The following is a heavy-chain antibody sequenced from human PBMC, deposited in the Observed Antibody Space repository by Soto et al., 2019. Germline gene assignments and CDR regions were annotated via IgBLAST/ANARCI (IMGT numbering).Heavy chain of an antibody. CDR3: ARVGRTGTANWFDP. D-gene: IGHD1-1*01. J-gene: IGHJ5*02. CDR2: IYYSGST. V-gene: IGHV4-59*01. Sequence: QVQLQESGPGLVKPSETLSLTCTVSGGSIRSYYWSWIQQPPGKGLECIGYIYYSGSTNHNPSLKRRVNKSVDTSKHQFSVKLSSVTAGDTAVYYCARVGRTGTANWFDPWGQGTLVTVSS. CDR1: GGSIRSYY.